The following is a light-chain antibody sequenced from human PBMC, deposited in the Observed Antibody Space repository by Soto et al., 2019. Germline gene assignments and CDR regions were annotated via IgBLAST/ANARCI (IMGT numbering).Light chain of an antibody. CDR1: QSVTNNY. V-gene: IGKV3-20*01. CDR3: QQYGSSPT. Sequence: EIVLTQSPGTLSLSPGERATLSCRASQSVTNNYLGWYEQKPGQAPRLLIYGASSRATGIPDRFSGGGSGTDFTLTISRLEPEDFAVYYCQQYGSSPTFGQGTRLEI. J-gene: IGKJ5*01. CDR2: GAS.